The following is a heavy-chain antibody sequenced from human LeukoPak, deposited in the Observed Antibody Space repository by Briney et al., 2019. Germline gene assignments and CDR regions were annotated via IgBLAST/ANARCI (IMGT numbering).Heavy chain of an antibody. D-gene: IGHD5-24*01. Sequence: QSGGSLRLSCAASGFTFSSYWMSWVRQSPGKGLEWVANIKQDGSEKYYVDSVKGRFTISRDNAKNSLYLQMNSLRAEDTAVYYCAGGTEMATISDAFDIWGQGTMVTVSS. CDR3: AGGTEMATISDAFDI. J-gene: IGHJ3*02. V-gene: IGHV3-7*01. CDR2: IKQDGSEK. CDR1: GFTFSSYW.